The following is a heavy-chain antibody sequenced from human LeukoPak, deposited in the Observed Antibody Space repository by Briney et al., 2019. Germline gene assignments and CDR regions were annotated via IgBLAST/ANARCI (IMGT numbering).Heavy chain of an antibody. V-gene: IGHV4-59*01. CDR3: ARVSDRDYSNYADY. CDR2: IYYSGST. D-gene: IGHD4-11*01. CDR1: GGSISSYY. Sequence: PSETLSLTCTVSGGSISSYYWSWIRQPPGKGLEWIGYIYYSGSTNYNPSLKSRVTISVDTSKNQFSLKLSSVTAADTAVYYCARVSDRDYSNYADYWGQGTLVTVSS. J-gene: IGHJ4*02.